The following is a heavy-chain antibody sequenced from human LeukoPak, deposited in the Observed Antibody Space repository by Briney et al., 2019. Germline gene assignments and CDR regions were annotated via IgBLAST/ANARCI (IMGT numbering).Heavy chain of an antibody. CDR1: GGPISSSNW. Sequence: PSGTLSLTCAVSGGPISSSNWWSWVRQPPGKGLEWIGEIYHSGSTNYNPSLKSRVTISVDKSKNQFSLKLSSVTAADTAVYYCARAYYDFWSGPFDYWGQGTLVTVSS. J-gene: IGHJ4*02. V-gene: IGHV4-4*02. CDR3: ARAYYDFWSGPFDY. D-gene: IGHD3-3*01. CDR2: IYHSGST.